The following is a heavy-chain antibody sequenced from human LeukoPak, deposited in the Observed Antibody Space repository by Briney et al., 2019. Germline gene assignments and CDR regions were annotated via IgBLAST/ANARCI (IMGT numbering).Heavy chain of an antibody. CDR3: ARVRSPDYAYGMDV. V-gene: IGHV1-69*13. J-gene: IGHJ6*02. CDR2: IIPIFGTA. Sequence: ASVKVSCKASGGTFSSYAISWVRQAPGQGLEWMGGIIPIFGTANYAQKFQGRVTITADGSTSTAYMELSSLRSEDTAVYYCARVRSPDYAYGMDVWGQGTTVTVSS. CDR1: GGTFSSYA.